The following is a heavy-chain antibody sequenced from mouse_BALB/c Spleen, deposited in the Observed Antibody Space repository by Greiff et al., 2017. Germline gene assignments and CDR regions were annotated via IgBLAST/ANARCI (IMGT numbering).Heavy chain of an antibody. CDR1: GYTFTDYA. CDR2: ISTYYGDA. J-gene: IGHJ3*01. V-gene: IGHV1S137*01. CDR3: ARHYDYEAWFAY. Sequence: QVQLQQSGAELVRPGVSVKISCKGSGYTFTDYAMHWVKQSHAKSLEWIGVISTYYGDASYNQKFKGKATMTVDKSSSTAYMELARLTSEDSAIYYCARHYDYEAWFAYWGQGTLVTVSA. D-gene: IGHD2-4*01.